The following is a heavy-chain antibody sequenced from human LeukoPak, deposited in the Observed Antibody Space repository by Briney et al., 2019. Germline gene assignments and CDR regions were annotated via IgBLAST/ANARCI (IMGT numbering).Heavy chain of an antibody. D-gene: IGHD4-17*01. CDR3: AKDLWFGDYDH. J-gene: IGHJ5*02. CDR2: ISGSGDST. Sequence: GGSLRLSCAASGFTFSNNAMSWVRQAPGKGLEWVSAISGSGDSTYYADSVKGRFTISRDNSKNTLYLQMNSLRAEDTAVYYCAKDLWFGDYDHWGQGTLVTVSS. CDR1: GFTFSNNA. V-gene: IGHV3-23*01.